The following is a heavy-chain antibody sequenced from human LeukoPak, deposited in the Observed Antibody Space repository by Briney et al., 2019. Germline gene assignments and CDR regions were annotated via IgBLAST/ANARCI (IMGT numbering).Heavy chain of an antibody. CDR3: ARGAYCSGGSCPYFDS. CDR2: ISGSGAST. Sequence: PGGSLRLSCVASGFTFSSYALNWVRQTPGKGLEWVSTISGSGASTYYADAVRGRFTISRDNSKNTLYLQMNSLRAEDTAVYYCARGAYCSGGSCPYFDSWGQGTLVTVSS. J-gene: IGHJ4*02. CDR1: GFTFSSYA. V-gene: IGHV3-23*01. D-gene: IGHD2-15*01.